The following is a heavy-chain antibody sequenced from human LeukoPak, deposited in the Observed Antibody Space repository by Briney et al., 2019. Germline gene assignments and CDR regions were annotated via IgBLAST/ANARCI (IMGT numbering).Heavy chain of an antibody. Sequence: SETLSLTCTVSGGSISSYYWSWIRQPPGKGLEWIGYIYYSGSTNYNPSLKSRVTISVDTSKNQFSLKLSSVTAADTAVYYCARTPAMDLFFDYRGQGTLVTVSS. D-gene: IGHD5-18*01. J-gene: IGHJ4*02. CDR2: IYYSGST. V-gene: IGHV4-59*01. CDR3: ARTPAMDLFFDY. CDR1: GGSISSYY.